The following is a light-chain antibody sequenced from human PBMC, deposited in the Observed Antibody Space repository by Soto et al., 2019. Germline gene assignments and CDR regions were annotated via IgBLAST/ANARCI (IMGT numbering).Light chain of an antibody. V-gene: IGLV6-57*04. Sequence: NFMLTQPHSVSESPGKTVTISCTRSSGSNASNYVQWYQQRPGSAPTPVIYEDNERPSGVPDRFSGSIDSSSNSASLTISGLQTDDEADYYCQSYHSGNVVFGGGTKLTVL. CDR3: QSYHSGNVV. J-gene: IGLJ2*01. CDR1: SGSNASNY. CDR2: EDN.